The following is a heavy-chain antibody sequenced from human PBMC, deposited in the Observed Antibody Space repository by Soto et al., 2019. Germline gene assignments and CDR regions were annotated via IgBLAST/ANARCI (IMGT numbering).Heavy chain of an antibody. CDR2: ISSGSAFI. CDR3: TRDQGGSYDSWFDP. Sequence: EVQVVESGGGLVKPGGSLRLSCNFSFSMYRMDWVRQAPGKGLEWVASISSGSAFIKYADSVKGRFTISRDNAKNSVSLQMSSLRVEDTAMYYCTRDQGGSYDSWFDPWGRGTLVTVSS. V-gene: IGHV3-21*01. D-gene: IGHD1-26*01. J-gene: IGHJ5*02. CDR1: FSMYR.